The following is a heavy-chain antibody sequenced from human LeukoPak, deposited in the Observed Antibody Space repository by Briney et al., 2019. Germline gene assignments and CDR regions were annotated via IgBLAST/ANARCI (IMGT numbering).Heavy chain of an antibody. CDR2: IYYSGST. J-gene: IGHJ4*02. V-gene: IGHV4-59*01. Sequence: SETLSLTCTVSGGSISSYYWSWIRQPPGKGLEWIGYIYYSGSTNYNPSLKSRVTISVDTSKNQFSLKLSSVTAADTAVYYCARDSSGWGYYFDYWGQGTLVTVSS. D-gene: IGHD6-19*01. CDR3: ARDSSGWGYYFDY. CDR1: GGSISSYY.